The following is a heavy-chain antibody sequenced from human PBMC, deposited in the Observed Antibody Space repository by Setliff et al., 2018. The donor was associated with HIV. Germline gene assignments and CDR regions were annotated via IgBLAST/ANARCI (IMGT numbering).Heavy chain of an antibody. CDR2: IYPGDSDT. CDR3: ARHVLVTRDVRYFDY. CDR1: GYSFTNYW. Sequence: GESLKISCKGSGYSFTNYWIGWVRQMPGKGLEWVGIIYPGDSDTRYSPSFQGQVTISADKSISTAYLQWSSLKASDTAMYYCARHVLVTRDVRYFDYWGQGTLVTVSS. D-gene: IGHD2-21*02. V-gene: IGHV5-51*01. J-gene: IGHJ4*02.